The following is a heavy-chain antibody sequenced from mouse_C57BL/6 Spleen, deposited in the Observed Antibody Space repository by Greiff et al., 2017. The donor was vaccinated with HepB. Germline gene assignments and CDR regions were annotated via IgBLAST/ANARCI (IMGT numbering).Heavy chain of an antibody. V-gene: IGHV2-9*01. Sequence: VKLQESGPGLVAPSQRLSITCTVSGFSLTSYGVDWVRQPPGKGLEWLGVIWGGGSTNYNSALMSRLSISKDNSKSQVFLKMNSLQTDDTAMYYCAKRAYGRGGAMDYWGQGTSATVSS. CDR2: IWGGGST. CDR3: AKRAYGRGGAMDY. CDR1: GFSLTSYG. J-gene: IGHJ4*01. D-gene: IGHD1-1*01.